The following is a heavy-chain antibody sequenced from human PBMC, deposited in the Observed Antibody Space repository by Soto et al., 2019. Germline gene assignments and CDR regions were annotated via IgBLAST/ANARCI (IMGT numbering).Heavy chain of an antibody. CDR2: IYPGDSDI. V-gene: IGHV5-51*01. CDR1: GYSFTNYW. CDR3: ARQPSNGQWFV. D-gene: IGHD2-8*01. Sequence: PGESLKISCKGSGYSFTNYWIGWVRQMPGKGLEWVAIIYPGDSDIRYSPSFQGQVTISADKSISTAYLQWSSLKASDTAIYYCARQPSNGQWFVWGQGTTVTVSS. J-gene: IGHJ6*02.